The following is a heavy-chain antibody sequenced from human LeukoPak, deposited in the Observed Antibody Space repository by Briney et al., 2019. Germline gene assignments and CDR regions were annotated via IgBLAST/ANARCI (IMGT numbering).Heavy chain of an antibody. CDR2: INHSERT. D-gene: IGHD1-26*01. J-gene: IGHJ4*02. Sequence: SETLSLTRAVYGGSFSGYYWSWIRQPPGKGLEWIGEINHSERTNYNPSLESRVTISVDTSKNQFSLKLSSVTAADTAVYYCARGRLGANNYWGQGTLVTVSS. V-gene: IGHV4-34*01. CDR1: GGSFSGYY. CDR3: ARGRLGANNY.